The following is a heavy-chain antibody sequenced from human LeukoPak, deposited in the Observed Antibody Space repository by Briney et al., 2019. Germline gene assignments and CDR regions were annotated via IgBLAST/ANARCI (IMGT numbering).Heavy chain of an antibody. Sequence: PGGSLRLSCAASGFTFSSYAMSWVRQAPGKGLEWVSASSGSGGSTYYADSVKGRSTISRDNSKNTLYLQMNSLRAEDTAVYYCAKGPAFYYDSSGSSFDFWGQGTLVTVSS. V-gene: IGHV3-23*01. CDR2: SSGSGGST. D-gene: IGHD3-22*01. CDR3: AKGPAFYYDSSGSSFDF. J-gene: IGHJ4*02. CDR1: GFTFSSYA.